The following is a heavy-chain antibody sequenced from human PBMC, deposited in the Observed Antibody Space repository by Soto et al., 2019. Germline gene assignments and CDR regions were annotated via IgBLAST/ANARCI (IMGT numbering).Heavy chain of an antibody. D-gene: IGHD2-15*01. Sequence: SETLSLTCTVSGGSISSSSYYWGWIRQPPGKGLEGIGSIFYIGSTHYNPSLKSRVTISVDTSKNQFSLKLSSVTAADTAVYYCARLFLYCIAGSCYSDFPYYGMDVWGQGTTVTVSS. CDR1: GGSISSSSYY. CDR3: ARLFLYCIAGSCYSDFPYYGMDV. CDR2: IFYIGST. J-gene: IGHJ6*02. V-gene: IGHV4-39*01.